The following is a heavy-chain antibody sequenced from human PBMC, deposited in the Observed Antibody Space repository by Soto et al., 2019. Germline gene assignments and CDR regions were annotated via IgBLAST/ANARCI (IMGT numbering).Heavy chain of an antibody. CDR1: GFTFSSYS. CDR3: VRDHQATLAYYYGMDV. Sequence: GGAPRPSSAAPGFTFSSYSLHRVRPAPGQGLEWVAVISYDESNKYYADSVKGRFTISRDNSKDTLYMQMNSLSAEDTAVYYRVRDHQATLAYYYGMDVWGQGTTVTVSS. D-gene: IGHD5-12*01. J-gene: IGHJ6*02. V-gene: IGHV3-30-3*01. CDR2: ISYDESNK.